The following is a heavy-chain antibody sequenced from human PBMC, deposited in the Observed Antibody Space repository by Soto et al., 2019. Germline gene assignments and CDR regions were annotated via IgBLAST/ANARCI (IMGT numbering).Heavy chain of an antibody. J-gene: IGHJ4*02. CDR1: GFTFSTYG. V-gene: IGHV3-48*01. CDR3: ARNEYGSGSTYDH. D-gene: IGHD3-10*01. Sequence: GGSLRLSCAASGFTFSTYGMNWVRQAPGKGLEWVSYISSGSGTIYYADSVKGRFTISRDNAKNSLNLQMNSLRAEDTAVYYCARNEYGSGSTYDHWGQGTQVTVSS. CDR2: ISSGSGTI.